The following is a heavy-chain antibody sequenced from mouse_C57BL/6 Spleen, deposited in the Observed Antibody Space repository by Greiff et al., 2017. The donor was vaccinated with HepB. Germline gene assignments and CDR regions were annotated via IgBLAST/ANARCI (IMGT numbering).Heavy chain of an antibody. V-gene: IGHV3-5*01. CDR3: ARGYYDWYFDV. D-gene: IGHD1-1*01. CDR1: GISITTGNYR. Sequence: EVQLQQSGPGLVKPSQTVFLTCTVTGISITTGNYRWSWLRQFPGNKLEWIGYIYYSGTITYNPSLTSRTTITRDTPKNQFFLEMNSLTAEDTATYYCARGYYDWYFDVWGTGTTVTVSS. CDR2: IYYSGTI. J-gene: IGHJ1*03.